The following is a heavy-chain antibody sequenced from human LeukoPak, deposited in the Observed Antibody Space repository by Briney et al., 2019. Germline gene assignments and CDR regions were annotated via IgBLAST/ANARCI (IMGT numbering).Heavy chain of an antibody. CDR1: GFTFSNYA. V-gene: IGHV3-23*01. CDR3: AKGAVSAIVGATTLDY. CDR2: ISGSTGST. J-gene: IGHJ4*02. Sequence: PGGSLRLSCVASGFTFSNYAMNWVRQAPGKGLEWVSLISGSTGSTYYADSVKGRFSISRDNSKNTVYLQMNSLRVEDTAVYYCAKGAVSAIVGATTLDYWGQGTLVTVSS. D-gene: IGHD1-26*01.